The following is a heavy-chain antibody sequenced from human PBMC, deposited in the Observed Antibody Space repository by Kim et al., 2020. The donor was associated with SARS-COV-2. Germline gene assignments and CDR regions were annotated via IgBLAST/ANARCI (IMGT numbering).Heavy chain of an antibody. Sequence: GGSLRLSCAASGFTFSDYFMHWVRQAPGKGLVWVSRINSDGSSTTYADSVKGRFTVSRDNAKNTVYLQMNSLRADDTAVYYCTSAYWYFDLWGRCTLVTV. J-gene: IGHJ2*01. D-gene: IGHD2-21*01. CDR1: GFTFSDYF. V-gene: IGHV3-74*01. CDR3: TSAYWYFDL. CDR2: INSDGSST.